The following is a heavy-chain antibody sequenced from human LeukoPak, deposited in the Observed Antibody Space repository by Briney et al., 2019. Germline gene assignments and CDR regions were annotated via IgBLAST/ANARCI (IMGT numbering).Heavy chain of an antibody. D-gene: IGHD3-10*01. J-gene: IGHJ4*02. CDR3: ARRARATVRGDYFDY. Sequence: SETLSLTCTVSGDSMSSYYWTWIPQPPGRGREWIGYIYYTGNTNYNPSLKSRVTISADTSKNQFSLKLNSVTAADTAVYYCARRARATVRGDYFDYWGQGTLVTVSS. V-gene: IGHV4-59*08. CDR1: GDSMSSYY. CDR2: IYYTGNT.